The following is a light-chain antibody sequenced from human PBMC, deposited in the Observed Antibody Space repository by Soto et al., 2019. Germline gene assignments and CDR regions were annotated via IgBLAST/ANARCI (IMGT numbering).Light chain of an antibody. J-gene: IGKJ1*01. CDR1: QSLSGT. Sequence: EIVLTQSPATLSLSPGERATLSCRASQSLSGTLAWFQQKVGQPPRLLIYGASNRATGIPARFSASGSGTDFTLTISSLEPEDFAVYYCQQRTLWPRTFGQGTKVEIQ. CDR2: GAS. V-gene: IGKV3-11*01. CDR3: QQRTLWPRT.